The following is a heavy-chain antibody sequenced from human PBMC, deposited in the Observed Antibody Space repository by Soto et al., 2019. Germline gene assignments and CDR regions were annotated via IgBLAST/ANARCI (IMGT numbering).Heavy chain of an antibody. J-gene: IGHJ6*03. V-gene: IGHV3-9*01. CDR3: AKELLELTYYYYMDV. CDR1: GFTFDDYA. CDR2: ISWNSGSI. Sequence: GGSLRLSCAASGFTFDDYAMHWVRQAPGKGLEWVSGISWNSGSIGYADSVKGRFTISRDNAKNSLYLQMNSLRAEDTALYYCAKELLELTYYYYMDVWGKGTTVTVSS. D-gene: IGHD1-7*01.